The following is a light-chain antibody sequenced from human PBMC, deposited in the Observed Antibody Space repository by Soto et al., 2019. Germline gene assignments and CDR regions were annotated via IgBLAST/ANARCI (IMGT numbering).Light chain of an antibody. V-gene: IGLV1-44*01. J-gene: IGLJ3*02. CDR1: KSNIGTYS. CDR3: ASWDDSLNGWV. Sequence: QSVLTQPPSASGTPGQRVTISCSGSKSNIGTYSVNWYQQFPGAAPKLLIFSSHQRPSGVPDRFSGSKSGTSASLAISGLQSEHEADYYCASWDDSLNGWVFGGGTQLTVL. CDR2: SSH.